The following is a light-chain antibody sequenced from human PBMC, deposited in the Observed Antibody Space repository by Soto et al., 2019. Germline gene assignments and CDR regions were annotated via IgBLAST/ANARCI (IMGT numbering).Light chain of an antibody. V-gene: IGKV3-15*01. J-gene: IGKJ1*01. CDR1: QSISSN. CDR2: RTS. Sequence: EIVMTQSPATLSVSQGERATLSCRASQSISSNLAWYQQKPGQAPRLLMFRTSSRATGFPARFSGSGSGTEFNLTISSLQSEDFGVYYCQQYNHWLWTFGQGTRWIS. CDR3: QQYNHWLWT.